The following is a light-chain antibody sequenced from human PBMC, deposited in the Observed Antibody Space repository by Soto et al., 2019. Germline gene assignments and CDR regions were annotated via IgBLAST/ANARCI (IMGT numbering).Light chain of an antibody. CDR2: DAS. J-gene: IGKJ4*01. CDR3: QQYDNFPLT. Sequence: DIQMTQSPSSLSASVGDRVTITCQASQDISNYLNWYQQKPGKAPKLLIYDASNLATGVPSRFSGRGSGTDFTFTISSLQPEDIATYHCQQYDNFPLTFGGGTKVEIK. V-gene: IGKV1-33*01. CDR1: QDISNY.